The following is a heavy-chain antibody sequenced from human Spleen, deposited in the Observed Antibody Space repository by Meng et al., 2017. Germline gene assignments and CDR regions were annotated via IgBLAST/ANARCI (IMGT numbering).Heavy chain of an antibody. D-gene: IGHD1-26*01. J-gene: IGHJ5*02. CDR1: GYTFTSSG. CDR3: ARDPAAVEGRLGWFDP. V-gene: IGHV1-18*01. Sequence: QVQLVQSGAEVKKPGASVKVFCKASGYTFTSSGISWVRQAPGQGLEWMGWISGYNGDTKYAQKLQDRVTMTTDTSTSTAYMELRSLISDDTAVYYCARDPAAVEGRLGWFDPWGQGTLVTVSS. CDR2: ISGYNGDT.